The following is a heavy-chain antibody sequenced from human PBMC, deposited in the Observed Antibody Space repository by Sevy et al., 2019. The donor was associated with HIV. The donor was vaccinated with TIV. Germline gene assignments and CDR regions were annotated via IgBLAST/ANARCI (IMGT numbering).Heavy chain of an antibody. J-gene: IGHJ6*02. CDR2: ISWNSGNI. D-gene: IGHD2-21*01. CDR3: AKDIGCGWGQGCYYSGMDV. CDR1: GFKFNDFA. Sequence: GGSLRLSCAASGFKFNDFAMHWVRQAPGKGLEWVSGISWNSGNIDYEDSVKGRFTISRDNAKNSLYLQMNSLRPEDTSLYYCAKDIGCGWGQGCYYSGMDVWGQGTTVTVSS. V-gene: IGHV3-9*01.